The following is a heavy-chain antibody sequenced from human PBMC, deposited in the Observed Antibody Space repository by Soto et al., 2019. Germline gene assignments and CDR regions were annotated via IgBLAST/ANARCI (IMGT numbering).Heavy chain of an antibody. CDR3: ANGLRHYDFWSGPPPGGYYGMDV. D-gene: IGHD3-3*01. V-gene: IGHV3-30*18. Sequence: PGGSLRLSCAASGFTFSSYGMHWVRQAPGKGLEWVAVISYDGSNKYYADSVKGRFTISRDNSKNTLYLQMNSLRAEDTAVYYSANGLRHYDFWSGPPPGGYYGMDVWGQGPTVTVSS. CDR2: ISYDGSNK. J-gene: IGHJ6*02. CDR1: GFTFSSYG.